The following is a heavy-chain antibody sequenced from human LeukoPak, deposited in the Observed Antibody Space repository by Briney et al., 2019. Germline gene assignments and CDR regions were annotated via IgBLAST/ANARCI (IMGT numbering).Heavy chain of an antibody. CDR1: GFTFSSYA. V-gene: IGHV3-48*04. CDR2: ISSSSSTI. CDR3: ARVLGYSSSWPFDY. J-gene: IGHJ4*02. D-gene: IGHD6-13*01. Sequence: GGSLRLSCAVSGFTFSSYAISWVRQAPGKGLEWVSYISSSSSTIYYADSVKGRFTISRDNAKNSLYLQMNSLRVEDTAVYYCARVLGYSSSWPFDYWGQGTLVTVSS.